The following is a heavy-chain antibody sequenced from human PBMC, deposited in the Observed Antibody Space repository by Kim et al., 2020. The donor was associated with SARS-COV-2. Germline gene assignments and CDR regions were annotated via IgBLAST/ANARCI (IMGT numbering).Heavy chain of an antibody. V-gene: IGHV3-33*01. Sequence: GGSLRLSCAASGFTFSSYGMHWVRQAPGKGLEWVAVIWYDGSNKYYADSVKGRFTISRDNSKNTLYLQMNSLRAEDTAVYYCARDSFIAVAGTLDYWGQGTLVTVSS. CDR3: ARDSFIAVAGTLDY. CDR1: GFTFSSYG. CDR2: IWYDGSNK. D-gene: IGHD6-19*01. J-gene: IGHJ4*02.